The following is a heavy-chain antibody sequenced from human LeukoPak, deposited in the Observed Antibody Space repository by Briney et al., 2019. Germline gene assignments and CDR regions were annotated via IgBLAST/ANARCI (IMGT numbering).Heavy chain of an antibody. V-gene: IGHV4-61*01. CDR1: GGSVSSGSYD. J-gene: IGHJ2*01. CDR2: IYYSGST. D-gene: IGHD5-24*01. Sequence: PSETLSLTCTVSGGSVSSGSYDWSWIRQPPGKGLEWIGYIYYSGSTNYNPSLKSRVTISVDTSKNQFSLKLSSVTAADTAVYYCARDRMGPFDLWGRGTLVTVSS. CDR3: ARDRMGPFDL.